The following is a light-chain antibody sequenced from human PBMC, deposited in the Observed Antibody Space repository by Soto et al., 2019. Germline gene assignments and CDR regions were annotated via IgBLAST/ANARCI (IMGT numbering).Light chain of an antibody. Sequence: IQMTQSPSTLLASVGDRVTITCRASQSISNWLAWYQQKPGKAPKLLIYKASILESGVPSRFSGSGSGTEFTLTISSLQPDDFPTYYCQQYNTYSSFGQGTKLEIK. CDR3: QQYNTYSS. J-gene: IGKJ2*01. CDR2: KAS. V-gene: IGKV1-5*03. CDR1: QSISNW.